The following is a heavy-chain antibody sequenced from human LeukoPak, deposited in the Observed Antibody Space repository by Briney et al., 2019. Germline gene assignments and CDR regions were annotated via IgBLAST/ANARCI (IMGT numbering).Heavy chain of an antibody. CDR1: GFTFSSSG. D-gene: IGHD3-10*02. CDR3: AELGITMIGGV. V-gene: IGHV3-23*01. Sequence: GGSLRLSCAASGFTFSSSGMSWVRQSPGQGLEWVSAISSSGGSTYYADSVKGRFTISRDNAKNSLYLQMNSLRAEDTAVYYCAELGITMIGGVWGKGTTVTISS. CDR2: ISSSGGST. J-gene: IGHJ6*04.